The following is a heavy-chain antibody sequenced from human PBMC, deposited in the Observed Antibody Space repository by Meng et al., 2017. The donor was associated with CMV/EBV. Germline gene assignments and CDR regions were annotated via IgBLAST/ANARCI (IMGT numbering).Heavy chain of an antibody. V-gene: IGHV4-61*01. CDR2: VYHSGTA. CDR1: GGSVSSGSDSGGSFY. D-gene: IGHD3-3*01. Sequence: SETLSLTCTVSGGSVSSGSDSGGSFYWSWIRQTPGKGLEWIGYVYHSGTANYNPSLKSRVTISVDTSKNQFSLKLSSVTAADTAVYYCARGRGFWSGKPTPSFDYWGQGTLVTVSS. J-gene: IGHJ4*02. CDR3: ARGRGFWSGKPTPSFDY.